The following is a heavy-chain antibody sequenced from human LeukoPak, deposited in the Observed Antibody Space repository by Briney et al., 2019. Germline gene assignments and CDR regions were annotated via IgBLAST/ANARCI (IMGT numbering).Heavy chain of an antibody. CDR3: ARDRITMVRGVPRY. CDR2: ISSSGSTI. Sequence: PGGSLRLSCAASGFTFSDYYMSWIRRAPGKGLEGVSYISSSGSTIYYADSVKGRFTISRDNAKNSLYLQMNSLRAEDTAVYYCARDRITMVRGVPRYWGQGTLVTVSS. D-gene: IGHD3-10*01. V-gene: IGHV3-11*01. J-gene: IGHJ4*02. CDR1: GFTFSDYY.